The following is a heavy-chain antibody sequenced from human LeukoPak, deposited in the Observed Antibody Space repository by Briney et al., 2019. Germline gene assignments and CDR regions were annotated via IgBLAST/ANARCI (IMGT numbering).Heavy chain of an antibody. CDR3: AKDEDSTLGSGYYRAEYFQH. CDR2: ISSSSSYI. D-gene: IGHD3-22*01. Sequence: PGGSLRLSCAASGFTFSSYSMNWVRQAPGKGLEWVSSISSSSSYIYYADSVKGRFTISRDNAKNSLYLQMNSLRAEDTAVYYCAKDEDSTLGSGYYRAEYFQHWGQGTLVTVSS. CDR1: GFTFSSYS. J-gene: IGHJ1*01. V-gene: IGHV3-21*01.